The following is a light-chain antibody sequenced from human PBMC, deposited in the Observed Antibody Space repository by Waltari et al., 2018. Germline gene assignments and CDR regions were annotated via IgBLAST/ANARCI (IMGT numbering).Light chain of an antibody. V-gene: IGLV2-8*01. CDR3: ISYAGSNYYV. CDR2: EVT. CDR1: SSDVGSYNY. J-gene: IGLJ1*01. Sequence: QSALTQPPSASGSPGQSVTISCNGTSSDVGSYNYVSWYQQHPGEAPKLMIYEVTKRPSWVPVRFSCSKSGNAASLTVSVLQAEDEADYYCISYAGSNYYVFGTGTKVTVL.